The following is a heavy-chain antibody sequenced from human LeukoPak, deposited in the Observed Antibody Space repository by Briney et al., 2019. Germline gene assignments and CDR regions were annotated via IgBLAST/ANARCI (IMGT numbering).Heavy chain of an antibody. V-gene: IGHV4-34*01. J-gene: IGHJ4*02. Sequence: PSETLSLTCAVNGGSFSGYYWSWVRQPPGKGLEWVGEINYSGSTIYNPSLKRRVTMSIDTTKKQFSLKLTSLTAADTAVYYCARRGEWTSWNFDYWDQGSLVTVSS. CDR1: GGSFSGYY. CDR3: ARRGEWTSWNFDY. D-gene: IGHD3-16*01. CDR2: INYSGST.